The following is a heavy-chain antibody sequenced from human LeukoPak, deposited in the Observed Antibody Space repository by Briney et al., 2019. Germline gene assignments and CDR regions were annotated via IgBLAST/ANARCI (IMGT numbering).Heavy chain of an antibody. Sequence: PGGSLRLSCAASGFTFSSHSMNWVRQAPGKGLEWVSYISSSSSAIYYADSVKGRFTISRDNAKNSLYLQMNSLRAEDTAVYYCARDDGYGLTNAFDIWGQGTMVTVSS. J-gene: IGHJ3*02. CDR1: GFTFSSHS. CDR3: ARDDGYGLTNAFDI. V-gene: IGHV3-48*04. D-gene: IGHD5-24*01. CDR2: ISSSSSAI.